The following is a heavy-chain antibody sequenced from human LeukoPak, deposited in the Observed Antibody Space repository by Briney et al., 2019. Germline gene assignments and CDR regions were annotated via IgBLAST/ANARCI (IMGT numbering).Heavy chain of an antibody. J-gene: IGHJ5*02. Sequence: AASVKVSCKASGYTFNSYGISWVRQAPGQGLEWMGWISTYNGHTNYAQKLQGRVTMTTDTSTSTVYMELRSLRSDDTAVYYCARFLPQKWELPGNWIDPWGQGTLVTVSS. CDR3: ARFLPQKWELPGNWIDP. V-gene: IGHV1-18*01. D-gene: IGHD1-26*01. CDR2: ISTYNGHT. CDR1: GYTFNSYG.